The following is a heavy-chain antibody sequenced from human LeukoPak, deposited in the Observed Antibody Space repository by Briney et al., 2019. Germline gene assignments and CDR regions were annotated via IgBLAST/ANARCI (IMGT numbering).Heavy chain of an antibody. CDR3: ARDGVYCSGGSCYGNYYYYGMDV. Sequence: GGPLTLSCAASGFTFNSYCLHGCLQPPAGRLLEWAVIVYDRRNTFYADSVKGRFTISRDNSKNTLYLQMNSLRAEDTAVYYCARDGVYCSGGSCYGNYYYYGMDVWGQGTTVTVSS. CDR1: GFTFNSYC. CDR2: IVYDRRNT. V-gene: IGHV3-33*01. D-gene: IGHD2-15*01. J-gene: IGHJ6*02.